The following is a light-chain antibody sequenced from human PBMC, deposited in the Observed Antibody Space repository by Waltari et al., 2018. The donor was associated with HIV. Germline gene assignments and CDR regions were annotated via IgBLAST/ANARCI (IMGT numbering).Light chain of an antibody. CDR2: EGY. CDR1: LVPYKY. Sequence: SYHLIPPPSVSGSPGQTASITCSGPLVPYKYHIWYQQKSGQAPVVVIYEGYKRPSGIPERFSGSRSGTTATLTITGAQVDDEGDYYCYSTDSSGKGVFGGGTKLAVL. J-gene: IGLJ3*02. CDR3: YSTDSSGKGV. V-gene: IGLV3-10*01.